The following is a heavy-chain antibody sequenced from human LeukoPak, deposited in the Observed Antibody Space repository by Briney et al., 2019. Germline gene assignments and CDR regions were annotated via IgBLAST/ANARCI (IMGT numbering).Heavy chain of an antibody. CDR1: GYTFTAYY. J-gene: IGHJ6*03. D-gene: IGHD4-23*01. CDR2: INPNTGDT. V-gene: IGHV1-2*02. CDR3: ARGGNPYYYYMDV. Sequence: ASVKVSCKASGYTFTAYYMHWVRQAPGQGLEWMGWINPNTGDTNYAQRFPGRVTMTRDTSISTVYMELRSLRSDDTAVYYCARGGNPYYYYMDVWGKGTTVTVSS.